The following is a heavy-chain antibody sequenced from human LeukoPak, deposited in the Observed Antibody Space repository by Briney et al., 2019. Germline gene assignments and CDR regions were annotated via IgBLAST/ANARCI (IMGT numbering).Heavy chain of an antibody. CDR1: GFTFSSYW. J-gene: IGHJ4*02. D-gene: IGHD4-17*01. CDR2: ISSSSSTI. CDR3: ARELYGDFDY. V-gene: IGHV3-48*01. Sequence: GGSLRLSCAASGFTFSSYWMSWVRQAPGKGLEWVSYISSSSSTIYYADSVKGRFTISRDNAKNSLYLQMNSLRAEDTAVYYCARELYGDFDYWGQGTLVTVSS.